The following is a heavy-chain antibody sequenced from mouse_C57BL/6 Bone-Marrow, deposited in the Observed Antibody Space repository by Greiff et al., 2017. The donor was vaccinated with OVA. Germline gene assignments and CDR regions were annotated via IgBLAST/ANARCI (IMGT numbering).Heavy chain of an antibody. CDR3: TRGGGFFAY. J-gene: IGHJ3*01. V-gene: IGHV5-9-1*02. D-gene: IGHD1-1*02. Sequence: EVKLMESGEGLVKPGGSLKLSCAASGFTFSSYAMSWVRQTPEKRLEWVAYISSGGGYIYYADTVKGRFTISRDNARKTLYRKMSSLKSEDTAMYYCTRGGGFFAYWGQGTLVTVSA. CDR2: ISSGGGYI. CDR1: GFTFSSYA.